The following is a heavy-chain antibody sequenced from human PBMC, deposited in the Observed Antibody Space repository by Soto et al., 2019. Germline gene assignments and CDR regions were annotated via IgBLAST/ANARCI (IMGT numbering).Heavy chain of an antibody. Sequence: GGSLRLSCAASGFTFSTYDMHWVRQATGKSLEWLSAIATIGDTSYLDSVKGRFTISRENAKNSLYPQMNSLRAGDTAVYYCARGRSNPYESSTPPKLDPWGRGTLVTVSS. D-gene: IGHD2-2*01. V-gene: IGHV3-13*01. J-gene: IGHJ5*02. CDR2: IATIGDT. CDR1: GFTFSTYD. CDR3: ARGRSNPYESSTPPKLDP.